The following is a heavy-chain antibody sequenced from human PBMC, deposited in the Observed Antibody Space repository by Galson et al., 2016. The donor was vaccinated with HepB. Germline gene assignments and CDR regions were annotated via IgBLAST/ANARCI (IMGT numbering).Heavy chain of an antibody. V-gene: IGHV2-70*04. CDR3: ALDVLPVTEGDV. J-gene: IGHJ6*02. D-gene: IGHD2-21*02. CDR1: GFSLSTSGMR. Sequence: PALVKPTQTLTLTCTLSGFSLSTSGMRVSWIRQPPGKALEWLARIDWDDDKFYSTSLKTRVTISKDTSKNQVVLTLTNMDPLDTGTYYCALDVLPVTEGDVWGQGTTVTVSS. CDR2: IDWDDDK.